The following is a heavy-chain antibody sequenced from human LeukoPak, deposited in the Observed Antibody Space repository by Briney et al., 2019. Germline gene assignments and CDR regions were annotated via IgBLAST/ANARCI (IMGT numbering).Heavy chain of an antibody. CDR3: AREELGSSLGFDP. D-gene: IGHD3-16*01. V-gene: IGHV3-30-3*01. J-gene: IGHJ5*02. CDR1: GFSFSRYA. CDR2: ISFDGSNK. Sequence: GGSLRLSCVASGFSFSRYAMSWVRQAPGKGLEWVAVISFDGSNKYYADSVKGRFTISRDNSKNTLYLQMNSLRAEDTAVYYCAREELGSSLGFDPWGQGTLVTVSS.